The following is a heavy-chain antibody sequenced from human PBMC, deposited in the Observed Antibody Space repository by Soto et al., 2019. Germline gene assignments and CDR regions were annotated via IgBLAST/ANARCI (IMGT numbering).Heavy chain of an antibody. CDR1: GFTFSSYW. CDR2: IKQDGRET. Sequence: EVQLVESGGGLVQPGGSLRLSCAASGFTFSSYWMSWVRQAPGKALECVANIKQDGRETYYVDSVKGRFTISRDNANSALYLIMDSLGAEDTAVYYCAGGTSHYNYVHVWYWGQGTHVIVSS. V-gene: IGHV3-7*03. D-gene: IGHD3-16*01. J-gene: IGHJ4*02. CDR3: AGGTSHYNYVHVWY.